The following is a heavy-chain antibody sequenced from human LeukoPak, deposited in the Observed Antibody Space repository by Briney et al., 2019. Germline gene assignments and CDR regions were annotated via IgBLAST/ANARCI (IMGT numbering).Heavy chain of an antibody. CDR1: GFTFSSYG. Sequence: TGRSLRLSCAASGFTFSSYGMHWVRQAPGKGLEGVAVISYDGSNKYYADSVKGRFTISRDNSKNPLYLQMNSLRAEDTAVYYCAKVPDPYDFWSGFYGMDVWGQGTTVTVSS. CDR3: AKVPDPYDFWSGFYGMDV. D-gene: IGHD3-3*01. J-gene: IGHJ6*02. V-gene: IGHV3-30*18. CDR2: ISYDGSNK.